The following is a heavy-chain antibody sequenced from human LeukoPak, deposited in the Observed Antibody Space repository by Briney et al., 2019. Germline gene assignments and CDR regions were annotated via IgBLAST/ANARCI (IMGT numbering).Heavy chain of an antibody. V-gene: IGHV4-59*01. CDR1: GGSISTYY. CDR3: ASSSRDFWSGMGWFDP. J-gene: IGHJ5*02. D-gene: IGHD3-3*01. CDR2: IHYSGST. Sequence: SETLSLTCTVSGGSISTYYWSWIRQPPGNGLEWIGHIHYSGSTNYNPSLKSRVTISVDTSKNQFSLKLSSVTAADTAVYYCASSSRDFWSGMGWFDPWGQGTLVTVSS.